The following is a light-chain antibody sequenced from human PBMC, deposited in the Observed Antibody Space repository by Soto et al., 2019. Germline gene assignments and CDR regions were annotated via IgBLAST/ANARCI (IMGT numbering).Light chain of an antibody. V-gene: IGKV3-20*01. Sequence: EIVMTQSPATLSVSPGETATLSCSASQSVSNNVAWYQQKPGQAPRLLIYGASSRATGIPDRFSGSGSGTDFTLTISRLEPEDFAVYYCQQYGSSPWWTFGQGTKVDIK. CDR2: GAS. J-gene: IGKJ1*01. CDR1: QSVSNN. CDR3: QQYGSSPWWT.